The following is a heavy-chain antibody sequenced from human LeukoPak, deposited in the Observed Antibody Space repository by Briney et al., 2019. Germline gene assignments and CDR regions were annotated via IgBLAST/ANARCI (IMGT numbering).Heavy chain of an antibody. J-gene: IGHJ6*02. D-gene: IGHD3-16*01. Sequence: GGSLRLSCAASGFTFSSYSMNWVRQAPGKGLEWVSSISSSSSYIYYADSVKGRFTISRDNAKNSLFLQMNSLRAEDTAVYYCARDWGYYYYYGMDVWGQGTTVTVSS. CDR3: ARDWGYYYYYGMDV. CDR2: ISSSSSYI. V-gene: IGHV3-21*01. CDR1: GFTFSSYS.